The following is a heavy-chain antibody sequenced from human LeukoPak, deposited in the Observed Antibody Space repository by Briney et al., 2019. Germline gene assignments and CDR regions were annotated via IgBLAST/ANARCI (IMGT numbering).Heavy chain of an antibody. CDR3: ARDLGYYGSGSYADY. D-gene: IGHD3-10*01. CDR1: GYTFTSYG. V-gene: IGHV1-18*04. J-gene: IGHJ4*02. CDR2: ISAYNGNT. Sequence: GASVKVSCKASGYTFTSYGISWVRQAPGQGLEWMGWISAYNGNTNYAQKLQGRVTMTTDTSTNTAYMELRSLRSDDTAVYYCARDLGYYGSGSYADYWGQGTLVTVSS.